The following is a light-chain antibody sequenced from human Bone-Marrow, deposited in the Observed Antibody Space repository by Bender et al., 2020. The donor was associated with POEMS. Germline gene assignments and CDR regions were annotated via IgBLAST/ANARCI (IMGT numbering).Light chain of an antibody. J-gene: IGLJ3*02. CDR3: QSYDISLSGWV. V-gene: IGLV1-40*01. CDR1: SSNMGAGYG. Sequence: QSVLTQPPSVPGAPGQTVTISCTGTSSNMGAGYGVNWYQQLPGTAPKLLIYNNETRPSGVPDRISGSKSGTSASLAITGLQAEDEADYYCQSYDISLSGWVFGGGTKLTAL. CDR2: NNE.